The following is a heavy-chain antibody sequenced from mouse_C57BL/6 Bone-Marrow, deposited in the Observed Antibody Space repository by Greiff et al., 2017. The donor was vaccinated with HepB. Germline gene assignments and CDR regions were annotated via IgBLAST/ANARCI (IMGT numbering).Heavy chain of an antibody. D-gene: IGHD2-1*01. CDR3: ARSYYGNLFYAMDY. J-gene: IGHJ4*01. V-gene: IGHV1-55*01. CDR2: IYPGSGNT. Sequence: QVQLQQPGAELVKPGASVKMSCKASGYTFTSYWITWVKQRPGQGLEWIGDIYPGSGNTNYHAKFKSKATLTVDTASSTAYMQLSSLTSEDSAVDYSARSYYGNLFYAMDYWGQGTSVTVSS. CDR1: GYTFTSYW.